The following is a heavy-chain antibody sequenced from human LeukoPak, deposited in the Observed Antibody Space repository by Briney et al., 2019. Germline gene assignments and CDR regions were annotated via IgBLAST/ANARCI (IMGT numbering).Heavy chain of an antibody. CDR3: AKDPRGSHNWLDP. CDR1: GFTFSSYS. CDR2: ISGSGGST. J-gene: IGHJ5*02. Sequence: GGSLRLSCAASGFTFSSYSMNWVRQAPGKGLEWVSSISGSGGSTYYADSVRGRFTISRDNSKNTLYLQMNSLRAEDTAVYSCAKDPRGSHNWLDPWGQGTLVTVSS. V-gene: IGHV3-23*01. D-gene: IGHD3-10*01.